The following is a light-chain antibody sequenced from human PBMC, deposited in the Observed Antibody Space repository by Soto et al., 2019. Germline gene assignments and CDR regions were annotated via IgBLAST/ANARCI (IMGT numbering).Light chain of an antibody. CDR1: SSDVGGYNY. Sequence: QSALTQPASASGSPGQSFTISCTGTSSDVGGYNYVSWYQQHPGKAPKLIIYEVSKRPAGVPDRFSDSKSGNTASLTVSGLQADEEADYYCSSFAGGNSVVFGKGSQLTVL. V-gene: IGLV2-8*01. J-gene: IGLJ2*01. CDR3: SSFAGGNSVV. CDR2: EVS.